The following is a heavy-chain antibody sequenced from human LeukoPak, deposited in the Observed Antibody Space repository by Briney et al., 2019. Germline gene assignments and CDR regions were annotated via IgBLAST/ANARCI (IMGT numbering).Heavy chain of an antibody. J-gene: IGHJ4*02. CDR1: GYTFTSYD. Sequence: ASVKVSCKASGYTFTSYDINWVRQATGQGLEWMGWMNPNSGNTGYAQKFQGRVTITRNTSISTAYMELSSLRSEDTAVYYCARGILRFLEWLRTELDYWCQGTLVTVSS. D-gene: IGHD3-3*01. V-gene: IGHV1-8*03. CDR3: ARGILRFLEWLRTELDY. CDR2: MNPNSGNT.